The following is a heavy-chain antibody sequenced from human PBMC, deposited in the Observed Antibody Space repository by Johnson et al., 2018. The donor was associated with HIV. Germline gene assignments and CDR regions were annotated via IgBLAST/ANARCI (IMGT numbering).Heavy chain of an antibody. CDR3: ARALTTEAFDI. CDR1: GFTFSTYD. Sequence: QVQLLESGGGVVQPGRSLRLSCAASGFTFSTYDMHWVRQAPGKGLEWVAVISYDGANKYYADSVKGRFTISRDNSKNTLYLQMNSLRAEDTAVYYCARALTTEAFDIWGQGTMVTVSS. D-gene: IGHD4-17*01. J-gene: IGHJ3*02. CDR2: ISYDGANK. V-gene: IGHV3-30-3*01.